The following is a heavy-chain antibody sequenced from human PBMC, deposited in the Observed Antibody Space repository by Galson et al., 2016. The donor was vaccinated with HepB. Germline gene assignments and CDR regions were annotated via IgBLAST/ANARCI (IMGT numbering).Heavy chain of an antibody. Sequence: SLRLSCAASGFTFSSYGMNWVRQAPGRGLEWIAYIGGHTSSTFYAVSVKGRFTISRDNAKNSLSLHMIGLRAEDTAVYYCARARYSSDAHPGYYFDYWGQGTLVPVS. CDR1: GFTFSSYG. CDR3: ARARYSSDAHPGYYFDY. J-gene: IGHJ4*02. V-gene: IGHV3-48*01. CDR2: IGGHTSST. D-gene: IGHD6-19*01.